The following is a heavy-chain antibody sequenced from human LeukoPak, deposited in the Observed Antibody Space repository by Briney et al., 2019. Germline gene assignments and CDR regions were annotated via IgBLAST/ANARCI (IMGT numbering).Heavy chain of an antibody. Sequence: SETLSLTCAVYGGSFSGYYWSWIRQPPGKGLEWIGEINHSGSTNYNPSLKSRVTISVDTSKNQFSLKLSSVTAADTAVYYCARVIKGFDYWGHGTLVTVSS. CDR2: INHSGST. CDR1: GGSFSGYY. D-gene: IGHD3-22*01. V-gene: IGHV4-34*01. CDR3: ARVIKGFDY. J-gene: IGHJ4*01.